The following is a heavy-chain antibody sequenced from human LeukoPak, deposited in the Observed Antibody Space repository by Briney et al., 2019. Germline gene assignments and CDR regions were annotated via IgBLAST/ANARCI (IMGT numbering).Heavy chain of an antibody. CDR3: ARDASTRCYLCEVDY. J-gene: IGHJ4*02. CDR2: ISASSNYI. V-gene: IGHV3-21*01. Sequence: GGSLRLSCAASGFTFSDYSMNWVRQAPGKGLERVSSISASSNYIYYADSVKGRFTISRDNAKNSLYLQMSSLRAEDTAVYYCARDASTRCYLCEVDYWGQGALVTVSS. D-gene: IGHD2-2*01. CDR1: GFTFSDYS.